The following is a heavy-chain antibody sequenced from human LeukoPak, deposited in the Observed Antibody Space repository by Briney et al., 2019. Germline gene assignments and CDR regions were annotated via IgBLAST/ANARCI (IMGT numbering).Heavy chain of an antibody. V-gene: IGHV1-69*13. D-gene: IGHD6-19*01. CDR1: GGTFISYA. CDR2: IIPIFGTA. J-gene: IGHJ4*02. CDR3: ARGYTGYSSGWYPGY. Sequence: ASVKVSCKASGGTFISYAISWVRQAPGQGLEWMGGIIPIFGTANYAQKFQGRVTITADESMSTAYMELSSLRSEDTAVYYCARGYTGYSSGWYPGYWGQGTLVTVSS.